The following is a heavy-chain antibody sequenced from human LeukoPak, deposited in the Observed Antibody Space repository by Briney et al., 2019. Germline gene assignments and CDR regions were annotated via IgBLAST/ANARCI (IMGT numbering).Heavy chain of an antibody. Sequence: GGSPRLSCAASGFTFSSYGMHWVRQAPGKGLEWVAVISYDGSNKYYADSVKGRFTISRDNSKNTLYLQMNSLRAEDTAVYYCAKDEAYSYGKTFDYWGQGTLVTVSS. D-gene: IGHD5-18*01. J-gene: IGHJ4*02. CDR3: AKDEAYSYGKTFDY. V-gene: IGHV3-30*18. CDR2: ISYDGSNK. CDR1: GFTFSSYG.